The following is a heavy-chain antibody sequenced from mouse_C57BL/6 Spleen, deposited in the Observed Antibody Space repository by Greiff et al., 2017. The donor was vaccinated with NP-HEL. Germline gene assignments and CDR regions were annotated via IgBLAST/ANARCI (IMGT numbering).Heavy chain of an antibody. CDR3: TREGNYYGSTYENAMDY. J-gene: IGHJ4*01. CDR1: GFTFSSYA. Sequence: EVKVVESGEGLVKPGGSLKLSCAASGFTFSSYAMSWVRQTPEKRLEWVAYISSGGDYIYYADTVKGRFTISRDNARNTLYLQMSSLKSEDTAMYYCTREGNYYGSTYENAMDYWGQGTSVTVSS. V-gene: IGHV5-9-1*02. CDR2: ISSGGDYI. D-gene: IGHD1-1*01.